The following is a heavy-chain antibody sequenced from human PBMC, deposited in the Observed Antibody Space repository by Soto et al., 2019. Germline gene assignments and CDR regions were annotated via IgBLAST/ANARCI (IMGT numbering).Heavy chain of an antibody. V-gene: IGHV4-59*01. CDR2: IHYSGTT. CDR1: GGSISSSY. J-gene: IGHJ3*02. Sequence: PSETLSLTCTVSGGSISSSYWSWIRQPPGKGLEWIAYIHYSGTTNYNPSLKSRVTISGDTSKNQVSLELTSVTAADTAVYYCARARGSRNRNAFNIWGNGTMVTVS. CDR3: ARARGSRNRNAFNI. D-gene: IGHD3-10*01.